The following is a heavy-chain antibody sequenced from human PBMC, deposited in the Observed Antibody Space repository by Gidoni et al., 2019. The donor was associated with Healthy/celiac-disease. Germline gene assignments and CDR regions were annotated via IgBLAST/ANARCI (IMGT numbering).Heavy chain of an antibody. Sequence: QVQLVESGGGVVQPGRSLRLSCDASGFTFSSYGMHWVRQAPGKGLEWVAVIWYDGSNKYYADSVKGRFTISRDNSKNTLYLQMNSLRAEDTAVYYCARDHEWELHYWGQGTLVTVSS. J-gene: IGHJ4*02. V-gene: IGHV3-33*01. CDR2: IWYDGSNK. D-gene: IGHD1-26*01. CDR1: GFTFSSYG. CDR3: ARDHEWELHY.